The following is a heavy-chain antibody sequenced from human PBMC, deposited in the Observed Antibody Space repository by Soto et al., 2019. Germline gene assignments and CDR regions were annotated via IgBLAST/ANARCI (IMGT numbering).Heavy chain of an antibody. Sequence: QVQLVQSGAEVKKPGSSVKVSCKASGGTFSSYAISWVRQAPGQGLEWMGGIIPIFGTANYAQKFQGRVTITADESTSTAYMELSSLRSEDTAVYYCARVGCSSTSCYRPHDMDVWGQGTTVTVSS. J-gene: IGHJ6*02. V-gene: IGHV1-69*01. D-gene: IGHD2-2*02. CDR1: GGTFSSYA. CDR2: IIPIFGTA. CDR3: ARVGCSSTSCYRPHDMDV.